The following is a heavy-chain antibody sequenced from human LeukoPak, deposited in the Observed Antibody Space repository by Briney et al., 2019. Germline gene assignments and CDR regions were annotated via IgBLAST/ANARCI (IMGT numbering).Heavy chain of an antibody. V-gene: IGHV3-23*01. J-gene: IGHJ4*02. CDR2: ISGSGGST. CDR3: AKDQSVGYFDWLFWCIDY. CDR1: GFTFSSYS. D-gene: IGHD3-9*01. Sequence: PGGSLRLSCAASGFTFSSYSMNWVRQAPGKGLEWVSAISGSGGSTYYADSVKGRFTISRDNSKNTLYLQMNSLRAEDTAVYYCAKDQSVGYFDWLFWCIDYWGQGTLVTVSS.